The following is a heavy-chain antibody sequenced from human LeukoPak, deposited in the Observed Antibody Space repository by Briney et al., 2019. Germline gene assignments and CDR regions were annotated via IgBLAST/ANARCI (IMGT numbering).Heavy chain of an antibody. CDR1: GGSISSSSYY. J-gene: IGHJ5*02. CDR2: IYYSGST. CDR3: ARGPVPRGSGKSWYVAQYRGSFDP. D-gene: IGHD3-10*01. Sequence: PSETLSLTCTVSGGSISSSSYYWGWIRQPPGKGLEWIGSIYYSGSTYYNPSLKSRVTISVDTSKNQFSLKLSSVTAADTAVYYCARGPVPRGSGKSWYVAQYRGSFDPWGQGTLVTVSS. V-gene: IGHV4-39*01.